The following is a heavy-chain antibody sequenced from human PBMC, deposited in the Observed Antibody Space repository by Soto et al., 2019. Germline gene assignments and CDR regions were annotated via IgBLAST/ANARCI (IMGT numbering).Heavy chain of an antibody. CDR2: INHTGGT. CDR3: ATRITVFGLLIPPFDP. CDR1: GGSVNGYY. V-gene: IGHV4-34*01. D-gene: IGHD3-3*01. J-gene: IGHJ5*02. Sequence: SETLSLTGAVYGGSVNGYYCNWIRQPPWKGLEWIGEINHTGGTHYNPSLKSRVTMSVDTSKNQFSLRLSSVTAADTAIYYCATRITVFGLLIPPFDPCGQGTQPTVSS.